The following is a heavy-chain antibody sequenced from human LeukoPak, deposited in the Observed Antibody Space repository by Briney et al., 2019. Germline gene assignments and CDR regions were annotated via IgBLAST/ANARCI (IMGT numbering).Heavy chain of an antibody. CDR1: GFTFSSYS. Sequence: GGSLRLSCAASGFTFSSYSMNWVRQAPGKGLEWVSSISSSSSYIYYADSVKGRFTISRDNAKNSLYLQMNSLRAEDTAVYYCARVLVVVPAAPFDPWGQGTLVTVSS. CDR3: ARVLVVVPAAPFDP. D-gene: IGHD2-2*01. V-gene: IGHV3-21*01. J-gene: IGHJ5*02. CDR2: ISSSSSYI.